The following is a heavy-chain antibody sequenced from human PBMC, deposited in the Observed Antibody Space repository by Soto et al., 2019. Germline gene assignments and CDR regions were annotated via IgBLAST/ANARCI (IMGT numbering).Heavy chain of an antibody. J-gene: IGHJ6*02. CDR3: SGGAPSMDV. Sequence: QLQLQESGPGLVKPSETLSLTCTASGGSISGRTYYWGWIRQPPGKGLEWIGNIYYDGTTYYDPSSESRVSIPLDTHKNYFSLKLTSVTAADTAVYYCSGGAPSMDVWGQGTSVTVSS. CDR1: GGSISGRTYY. CDR2: IYYDGTT. D-gene: IGHD2-15*01. V-gene: IGHV4-39*02.